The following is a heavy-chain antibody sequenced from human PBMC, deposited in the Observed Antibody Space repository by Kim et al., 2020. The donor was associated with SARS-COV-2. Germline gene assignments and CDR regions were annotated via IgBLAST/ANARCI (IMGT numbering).Heavy chain of an antibody. CDR1: GYSISSGFY. Sequence: SETLSLTCNVSGYSISSGFYWGWIRQPPGKGLEWIGNFFHSGSTYYNPSLKSRVTISLDTSKNQFSLKLRSVTAADTAVYYCASHYGDYLGSSYWYFDL. D-gene: IGHD4-17*01. CDR3: ASHYGDYLGSSYWYFDL. CDR2: FFHSGST. J-gene: IGHJ2*01. V-gene: IGHV4-38-2*02.